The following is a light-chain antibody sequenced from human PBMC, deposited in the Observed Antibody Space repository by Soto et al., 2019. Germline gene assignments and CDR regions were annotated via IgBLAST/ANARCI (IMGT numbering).Light chain of an antibody. Sequence: QSVLTQPASVSGSPGQSITISCTGTSSDVGGYNYVSWYQQHPGKAPKLMIYEVSNRPSGVPDRFSGSKSGNTASLTVSGLQAEDEADYYCSSYAGSNNFDVFGTGTKLTVL. V-gene: IGLV2-8*01. CDR1: SSDVGGYNY. J-gene: IGLJ1*01. CDR2: EVS. CDR3: SSYAGSNNFDV.